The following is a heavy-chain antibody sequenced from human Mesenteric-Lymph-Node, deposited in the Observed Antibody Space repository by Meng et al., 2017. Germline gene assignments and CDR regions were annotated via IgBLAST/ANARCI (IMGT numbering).Heavy chain of an antibody. V-gene: IGHV1-69*01. CDR1: GGTFSSNA. J-gene: IGHJ4*02. CDR3: ARSPAFYDSSGDVDY. D-gene: IGHD3-22*01. CDR2: IIPIFGTA. Sequence: QVRAVAFGAGVKKPGSSVKVTCKASGGTFSSNAISWVRQAPGQGLEWMGGIIPIFGTANYAQKFQGRVTITADESTSTAYMELSSLRSEDTAVYYCARSPAFYDSSGDVDYWGQGTLVTVSS.